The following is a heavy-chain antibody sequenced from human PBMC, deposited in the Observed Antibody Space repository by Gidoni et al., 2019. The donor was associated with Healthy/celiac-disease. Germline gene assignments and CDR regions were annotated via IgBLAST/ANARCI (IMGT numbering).Heavy chain of an antibody. D-gene: IGHD6-19*01. Sequence: QVQLQESGPGLVQPSQTLSLTCTVSGGSISRGSYYWSWIRQPAGKGLDWIGRSYTSGSHNYNPSLKSRVTISVDTSKNQFSLKLRSVTAADTAVYYCARDDPDSSCWYWRGRWYYGMDVWGQGTTVTVSS. CDR2: SYTSGSH. CDR3: ARDDPDSSCWYWRGRWYYGMDV. J-gene: IGHJ6*02. V-gene: IGHV4-61*02. CDR1: GGSISRGSYY.